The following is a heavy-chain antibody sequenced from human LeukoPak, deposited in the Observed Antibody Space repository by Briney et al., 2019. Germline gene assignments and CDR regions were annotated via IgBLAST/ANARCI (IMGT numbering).Heavy chain of an antibody. CDR3: ARDRLSSIAAASTYDAFDI. D-gene: IGHD6-13*01. Sequence: GGSLRLSCAASGFTFSSYAMHWVRQAPGKGLEWVAVISYDGGNKYYADSVKGRFTISRDNSKNTLYLQMNSLRAEDTAVYYCARDRLSSIAAASTYDAFDIWGQGTMATVSS. J-gene: IGHJ3*02. V-gene: IGHV3-30-3*01. CDR2: ISYDGGNK. CDR1: GFTFSSYA.